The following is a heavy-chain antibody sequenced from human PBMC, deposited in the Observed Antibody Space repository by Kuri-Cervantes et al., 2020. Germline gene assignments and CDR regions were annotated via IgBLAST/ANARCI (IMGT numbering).Heavy chain of an antibody. V-gene: IGHV2-5*01. CDR3: ARLGNGNYYGAFDI. Sequence: KSRFTITKDTSKNQVVLTMTNMDPVDTATYYCARLGNGNYYGAFDIWGQGTMVTVSS. J-gene: IGHJ3*02. D-gene: IGHD1-26*01.